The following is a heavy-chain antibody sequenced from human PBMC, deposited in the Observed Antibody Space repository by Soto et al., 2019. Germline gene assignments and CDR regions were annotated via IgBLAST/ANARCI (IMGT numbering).Heavy chain of an antibody. D-gene: IGHD3-3*01. CDR1: GYTFTSYA. Sequence: QVQLVQSGAEVKKPGASVKVSCKASGYTFTSYAMHWVRQAPGQRLEWMGWINAGNGNTKYSQKFQGRVTITRDTSAITAYMELSSLRSEDTAVYYCARLVGYYAPLDVWGQGTTVTVSS. J-gene: IGHJ6*02. V-gene: IGHV1-3*01. CDR2: INAGNGNT. CDR3: ARLVGYYAPLDV.